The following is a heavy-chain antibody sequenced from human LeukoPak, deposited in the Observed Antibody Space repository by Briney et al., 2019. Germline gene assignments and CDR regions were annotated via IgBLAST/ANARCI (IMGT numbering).Heavy chain of an antibody. CDR3: AKGSPPE. CDR1: GFTFSTYA. Sequence: SGGSLRLSCAASGFTFSTYAMSWVRQAPGKGLEWVSVISGSGGSTDYADSVKGRFTMSRDNSNNTLYLQMNSLRAEDTAVYYCAKGSPPEWGQGTLVSVSS. J-gene: IGHJ4*02. CDR2: ISGSGGST. V-gene: IGHV3-23*01. D-gene: IGHD1-14*01.